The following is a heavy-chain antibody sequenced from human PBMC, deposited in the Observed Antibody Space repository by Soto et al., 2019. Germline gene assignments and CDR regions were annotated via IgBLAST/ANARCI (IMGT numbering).Heavy chain of an antibody. CDR1: GFTFSRYA. V-gene: IGHV3-30-3*01. CDR2: ISYDGSNK. Sequence: QVQLVESGGGVVQPGRSLRLSCAASGFTFSRYAMHWVRQAPGKGLEWVAVISYDGSNKYYADSVKGRFTISRDNSKNTLYLQMNILRAEDTAVYYCARELGLANSGMDVWGQGTTVTVSS. J-gene: IGHJ6*02. CDR3: ARELGLANSGMDV. D-gene: IGHD2-15*01.